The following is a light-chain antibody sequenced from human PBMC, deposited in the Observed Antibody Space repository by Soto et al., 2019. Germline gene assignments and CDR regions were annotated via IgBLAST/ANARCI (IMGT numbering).Light chain of an antibody. CDR2: DAS. J-gene: IGKJ1*01. CDR3: QQRSNWPVT. CDR1: QSVSSY. V-gene: IGKV3-11*01. Sequence: EIVLTQSPATLSLSPGERVTLSCRASQSVSSYLAWYQQKPGQAPRLLIYDASKRATGISARFSGSGSGTDFTLTISSLEPEDFAVYYCQQRSNWPVTFGQGTKVEIK.